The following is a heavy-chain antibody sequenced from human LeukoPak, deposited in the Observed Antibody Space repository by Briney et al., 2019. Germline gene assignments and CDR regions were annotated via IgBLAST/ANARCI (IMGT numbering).Heavy chain of an antibody. D-gene: IGHD2-2*02. J-gene: IGHJ6*03. CDR1: GYTFTGYY. V-gene: IGHV1-2*02. CDR3: ARGVVVPAAIFDYYYYYYMDV. Sequence: ASVKVSCKASGYTFTGYYMHWVRQAPGQGLEWMGWINPNSGGTNYAQTFQGRVTMTRDTSISTAYMELSRLRSDDTAVYYCARGVVVPAAIFDYYYYYYMDVWGKGTTVTVSS. CDR2: INPNSGGT.